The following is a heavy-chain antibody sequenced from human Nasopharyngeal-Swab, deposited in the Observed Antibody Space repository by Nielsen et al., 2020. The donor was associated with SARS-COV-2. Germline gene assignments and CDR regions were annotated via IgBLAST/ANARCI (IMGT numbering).Heavy chain of an antibody. CDR1: GFTFSSYS. D-gene: IGHD3-10*01. J-gene: IGHJ4*02. V-gene: IGHV3-21*01. Sequence: GESLKISCAASGFTFSSYSMNWVRQAPGKGLEWVSSISSSSSYIYYADSVKGRFTISRDNAKNSLYLQMNSLRAEDTAVYYCARDQGRSGSYYPYYFDYWGQGTLVTVSS. CDR2: ISSSSSYI. CDR3: ARDQGRSGSYYPYYFDY.